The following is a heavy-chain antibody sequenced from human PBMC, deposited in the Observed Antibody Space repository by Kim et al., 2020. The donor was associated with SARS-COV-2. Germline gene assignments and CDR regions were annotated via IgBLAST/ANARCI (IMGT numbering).Heavy chain of an antibody. CDR2: IYYSGST. V-gene: IGHV4-59*01. CDR1: GGSISSYY. D-gene: IGHD6-13*01. Sequence: SETLSRTCTVSGGSISSYYWSWIRQPPGKGLEWIGYIYYSGSTNYNPSLKSRVTISVDTSKNQFSLKLSSVTAADTAVYYCARGNSSFYYYYGMDVWGQG. J-gene: IGHJ6*02. CDR3: ARGNSSFYYYYGMDV.